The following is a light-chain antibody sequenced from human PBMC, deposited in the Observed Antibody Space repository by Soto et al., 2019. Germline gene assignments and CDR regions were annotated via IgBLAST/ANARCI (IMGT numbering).Light chain of an antibody. J-gene: IGKJ4*01. CDR1: QRLSSN. Sequence: EIVMTQSPATLSVSPGERATLSCRASQRLSSNLAWYQQKPGQAPRLLIYGVSTRATGVPARFSGSGSGTEFTLTISSLQPEDSAVYYCQQYKNWLALTFGGGTKVEIK. V-gene: IGKV3-15*01. CDR3: QQYKNWLALT. CDR2: GVS.